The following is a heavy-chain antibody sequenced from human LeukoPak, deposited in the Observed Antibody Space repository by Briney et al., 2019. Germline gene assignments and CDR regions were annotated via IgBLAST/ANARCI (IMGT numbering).Heavy chain of an antibody. CDR2: FDPEDGET. CDR3: ARDRSENTAMAPYYYYGMDV. D-gene: IGHD5-18*01. CDR1: GYTLTELS. V-gene: IGHV1-24*01. J-gene: IGHJ6*02. Sequence: ASVKVSCKVSGYTLTELSMHWVRQAPGKGLEWMGGFDPEDGETIYAQKFQGRVTITADKSTSTAYMELSSLRSEDTAVYYCARDRSENTAMAPYYYYGMDVWGQGTTVTVSS.